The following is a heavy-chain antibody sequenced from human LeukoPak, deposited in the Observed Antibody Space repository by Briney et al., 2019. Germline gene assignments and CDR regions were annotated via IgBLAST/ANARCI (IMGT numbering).Heavy chain of an antibody. CDR2: ISAYNGKT. J-gene: IGHJ4*02. CDR3: ARDESCSSPRCYGTCFDY. CDR1: GYSFTNYG. D-gene: IGHD2-2*01. V-gene: IGHV1-18*01. Sequence: ASVKVSCKASGYSFTNYGISWVRQAPGQGLEWVGWISAYNGKTNYAQKLQGRITMTTDTSTSTAYMELRSLRSDDTAVYYCARDESCSSPRCYGTCFDYWGQGTLVAVSS.